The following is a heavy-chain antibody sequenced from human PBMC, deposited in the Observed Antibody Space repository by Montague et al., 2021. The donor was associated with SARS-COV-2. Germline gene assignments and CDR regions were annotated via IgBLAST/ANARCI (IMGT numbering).Heavy chain of an antibody. J-gene: IGHJ4*02. CDR3: AREQRLEDGDGLDV. D-gene: IGHD6-19*01. CDR2: IYYSGST. CDR1: GGSISSSGYY. V-gene: IGHV4-39*07. Sequence: SETLSLTCTVSGGSISSSGYYWAWIRQPPGQGLEFMGTIYYSGSTYYNPSLKGRASMSLDTTKNQFSLKLTSVTAADTAVYYCAREQRLEDGDGLDVWGQGTLVTVSS.